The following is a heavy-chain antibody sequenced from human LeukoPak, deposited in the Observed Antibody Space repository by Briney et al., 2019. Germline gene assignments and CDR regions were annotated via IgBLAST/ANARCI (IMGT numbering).Heavy chain of an antibody. CDR1: GDSISGYY. V-gene: IGHV4-59*01. D-gene: IGHD2-15*01. Sequence: PSETLSLACTVSGDSISGYYWNWIRQPPGKGLEWIGYIYYSGSTNYNPSLKSRVTISVDTSKNQFSLKLSSVTAADTAVYYCARYSFPAWRSFDYWGQGTLVTVSP. CDR2: IYYSGST. CDR3: ARYSFPAWRSFDY. J-gene: IGHJ4*02.